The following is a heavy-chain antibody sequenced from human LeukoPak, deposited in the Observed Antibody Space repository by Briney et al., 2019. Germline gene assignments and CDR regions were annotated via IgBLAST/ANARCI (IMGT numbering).Heavy chain of an antibody. Sequence: GGSLRLSCAASGFTVSSNYMSWVRQAPGKGLEWVSVIYSGGSTHYADSVKGRFTISRDNAKNSLYLQMNSLRVEDTAVYYCATYDFRGTTGVDVWGQGTTVTVSS. J-gene: IGHJ6*02. V-gene: IGHV3-53*01. CDR1: GFTVSSNY. CDR2: IYSGGST. D-gene: IGHD1-1*01. CDR3: ATYDFRGTTGVDV.